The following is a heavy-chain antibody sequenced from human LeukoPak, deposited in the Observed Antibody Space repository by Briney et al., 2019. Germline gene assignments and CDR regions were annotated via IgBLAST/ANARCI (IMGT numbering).Heavy chain of an antibody. J-gene: IGHJ3*02. V-gene: IGHV7-4-1*02. CDR2: INTNTGNP. D-gene: IGHD6-6*01. CDR3: ARPHSSSSGRYYDI. Sequence: GASVKVSCKASGYTFTSYAMNWVRQAPGQGVEWMGWINTNTGNPTYAQGFTGRFVFSLDTSVSTAYLQISSLKAEDTAVYYCARPHSSSSGRYYDIWGQGTMVTVSS. CDR1: GYTFTSYA.